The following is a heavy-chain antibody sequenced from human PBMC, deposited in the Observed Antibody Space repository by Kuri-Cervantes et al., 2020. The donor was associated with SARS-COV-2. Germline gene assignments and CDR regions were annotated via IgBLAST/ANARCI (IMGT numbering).Heavy chain of an antibody. D-gene: IGHD6-25*01. CDR2: ISSSSSYI. J-gene: IGHJ4*02. CDR1: GFTFSYAW. CDR3: ARGRYSSAQAPFDY. Sequence: GGSLRLSCAASGFTFSYAWMSWVRQAPGKGLEWVSSISSSSSYIYYADSVKGQFTISRDNAKNSLYLQMNSLRAEDTAVYYCARGRYSSAQAPFDYWGQGTLVTVSS. V-gene: IGHV3-21*01.